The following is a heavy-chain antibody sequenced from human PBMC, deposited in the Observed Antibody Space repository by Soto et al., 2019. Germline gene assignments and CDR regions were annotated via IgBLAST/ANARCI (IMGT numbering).Heavy chain of an antibody. J-gene: IGHJ3*02. V-gene: IGHV1-46*01. CDR1: GYTFTSYY. Sequence: QVQLVQSGAEVKKPGASVKVSCKASGYTFTSYYMHWVRQAPGQGLEWMGIINPSGGSTSYAQKFQSRLTMPRATSTSTVYMGLSRLRSEDTAVYYCARVWRGYSGYDQNSNAFDIWGQGTMVTVSS. CDR2: INPSGGST. D-gene: IGHD5-12*01. CDR3: ARVWRGYSGYDQNSNAFDI.